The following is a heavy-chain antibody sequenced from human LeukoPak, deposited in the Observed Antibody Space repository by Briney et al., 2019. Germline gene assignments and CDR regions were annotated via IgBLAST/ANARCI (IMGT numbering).Heavy chain of an antibody. CDR2: ISGYNGNT. Sequence: ASVKVSCKASGYNFTSYGISRVRQAPGQGLEWMGWISGYNGNTNYAQKLQGRVTMTTDTSTSTAYMELRSLRSDDTAVYYCARDLLLGVAFDYWGQGTLVTVSS. D-gene: IGHD3-3*01. CDR3: ARDLLLGVAFDY. J-gene: IGHJ4*02. V-gene: IGHV1-18*01. CDR1: GYNFTSYG.